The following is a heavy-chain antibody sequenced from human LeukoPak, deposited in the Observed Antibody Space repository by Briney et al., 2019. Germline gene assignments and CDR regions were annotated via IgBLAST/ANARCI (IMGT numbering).Heavy chain of an antibody. D-gene: IGHD3-16*01. J-gene: IGHJ4*02. CDR1: GFTFSNYA. Sequence: GGSLRLSCTASGFTFSNYAMSWVRQAPGKGLKWVSAVSGSSGSTYYADSVKGRFTISRDNSKNKLYLQMNSLRAEDTAVYYCATVWFRRFDYWGQGILVTVSS. CDR2: VSGSSGST. V-gene: IGHV3-23*01. CDR3: ATVWFRRFDY.